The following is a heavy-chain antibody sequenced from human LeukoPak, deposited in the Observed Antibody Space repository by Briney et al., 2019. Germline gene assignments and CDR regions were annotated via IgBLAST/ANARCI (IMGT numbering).Heavy chain of an antibody. J-gene: IGHJ4*02. CDR1: GFTFRHSW. V-gene: IGHV3-7*01. CDR3: ARDYDGNLEY. Sequence: GGSLRLSCAASGFTFRHSWLSWIRQTPGKGLEWVANIHPDSSDKFYVDSMEGRFTISRDNSKNTVDLQMNSLRAEDTAVYYCARDYDGNLEYWGQGTPVTVSS. D-gene: IGHD4-23*01. CDR2: IHPDSSDK.